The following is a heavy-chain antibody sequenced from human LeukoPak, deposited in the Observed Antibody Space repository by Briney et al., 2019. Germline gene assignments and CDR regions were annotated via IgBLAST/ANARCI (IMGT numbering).Heavy chain of an antibody. J-gene: IGHJ6*02. V-gene: IGHV4-59*01. D-gene: IGHD6-25*01. Sequence: SETLSLTCTVSGGSISSYYWSWIRQPPGKGLEWIGYIYYSGSTNYNPSLKSRVTISVDTSKNQFSLKLSSVTAADTAVYYCARDRSAAAADRYYYYYGMDVWGQGTTVTVSS. CDR1: GGSISSYY. CDR2: IYYSGST. CDR3: ARDRSAAAADRYYYYYGMDV.